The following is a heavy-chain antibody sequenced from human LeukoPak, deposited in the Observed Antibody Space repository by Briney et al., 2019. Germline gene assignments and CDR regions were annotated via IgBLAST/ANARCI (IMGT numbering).Heavy chain of an antibody. D-gene: IGHD6-13*01. CDR1: GFTFSSYG. Sequence: GGSLRLSCAASGFTFSSYGMHWVRQAPGKGLEWVAVISYDGSNKYYADSVKGRFTISRDNSKNTLYLQMNSLRAEDTAVYYCAKDRETTASGTFDYWGQGTLVTVSS. J-gene: IGHJ4*02. V-gene: IGHV3-30*18. CDR3: AKDRETTASGTFDY. CDR2: ISYDGSNK.